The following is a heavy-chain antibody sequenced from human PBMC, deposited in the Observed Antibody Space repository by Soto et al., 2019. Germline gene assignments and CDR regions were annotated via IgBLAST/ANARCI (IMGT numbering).Heavy chain of an antibody. D-gene: IGHD2-21*02. CDR2: INPSGGST. J-gene: IGHJ5*02. V-gene: IGHV1-46*03. CDR1: GYTFTSYY. CDR3: ARELLLTGIRGKWFDP. Sequence: QVQLVQSGAEVKKPGASVKVSCKASGYTFTSYYMPWVRQAPGQGLAWMGRINPSGGSTSYAQKFQGRVTMTRDTSTSTVYMELSSLRSEDTAGYYCARELLLTGIRGKWFDPWGQGTRVTVSS.